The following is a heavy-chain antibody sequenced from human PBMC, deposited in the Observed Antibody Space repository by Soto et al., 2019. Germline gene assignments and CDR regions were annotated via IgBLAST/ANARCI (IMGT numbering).Heavy chain of an antibody. D-gene: IGHD2-15*01. CDR1: GGSVESSSC. CDR2: IYHSGTF. Sequence: SETLSLTCAVSGGSVESSSCWSWFRQAPGKGLEWIGEIYHSGTFNYNPSLASRVSVSVDKSTNQFSLNLNSVTAADTAVYYCVRSVPAATWAYNGMDVWGQGTTVTVSS. V-gene: IGHV4-4*02. CDR3: VRSVPAATWAYNGMDV. J-gene: IGHJ6*02.